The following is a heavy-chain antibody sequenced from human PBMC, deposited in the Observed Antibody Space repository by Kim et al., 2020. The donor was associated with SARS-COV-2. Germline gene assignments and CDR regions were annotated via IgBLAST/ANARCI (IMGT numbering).Heavy chain of an antibody. V-gene: IGHV1-18*01. J-gene: IGHJ6*02. Sequence: ASVKVSCKASGYTFTSYGISWVRQAPGQGLEWMGWISAYNGNTNYAQKLQGRVTMTTDTSTSTAYMELRSLRSDDTAVYYCARDNTAMVPYYYGMDVWGQGTTVTVSS. CDR2: ISAYNGNT. CDR3: ARDNTAMVPYYYGMDV. D-gene: IGHD5-18*01. CDR1: GYTFTSYG.